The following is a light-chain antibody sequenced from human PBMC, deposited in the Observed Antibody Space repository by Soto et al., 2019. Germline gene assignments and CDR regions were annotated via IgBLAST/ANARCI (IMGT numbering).Light chain of an antibody. CDR3: QQRSNWPLT. CDR1: QSVSSF. J-gene: IGKJ4*01. Sequence: EIVLTQSPATLSLSPGERATLSCRASQSVSSFLAWYQQKPGQAPRLLIYDASNKATGIPARFSGSGSGTDFPLTINSLEPEDFAVYYCQQRSNWPLTFGGGTKVEIK. CDR2: DAS. V-gene: IGKV3-11*01.